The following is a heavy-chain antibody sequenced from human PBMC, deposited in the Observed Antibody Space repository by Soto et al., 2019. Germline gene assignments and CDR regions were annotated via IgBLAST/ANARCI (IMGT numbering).Heavy chain of an antibody. CDR1: GFTLTNYA. CDR2: ISYDGTNK. J-gene: IGHJ4*02. V-gene: IGHV3-30*18. CDR3: AKDHYYDSSGCFDY. D-gene: IGHD3-22*01. Sequence: GGSLRLSCAASGFTLTNYAMHWVRQAPGKGLEWVAVISYDGTNKYYADFVKGRFTISRDNSRNTLYLQMDGLRAEDTAVYYCAKDHYYDSSGCFDYWGQGTLVTVSS.